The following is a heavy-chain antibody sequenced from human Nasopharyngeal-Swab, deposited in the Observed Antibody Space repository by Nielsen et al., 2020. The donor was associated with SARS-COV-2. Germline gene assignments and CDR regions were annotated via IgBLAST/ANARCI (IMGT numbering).Heavy chain of an antibody. CDR3: ARDVVVVDY. V-gene: IGHV3-21*01. CDR2: ISSSNI. CDR1: GFTFSSYS. Sequence: GESLKISYAASGFTFSSYSMNWVRQAPGKGLEWVSSISSSNIYYADSVKGRFTISRDNAKNSLYLQMNSLRAEDTAVYYCARDVVVVDYWGQGTLVTVSS. D-gene: IGHD3-22*01. J-gene: IGHJ4*02.